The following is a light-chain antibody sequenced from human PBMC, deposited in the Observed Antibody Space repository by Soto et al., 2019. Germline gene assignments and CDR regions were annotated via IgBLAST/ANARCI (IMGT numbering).Light chain of an antibody. Sequence: QLVLTQPPSVSGAPGQRVTISCTGSSSNIGAGYDVHWYQQLPGTAPKLLIYRNNNRPSGVPDRFSGSKSGTSASLAITGLQTEDEADYYCQSYDSSLSGFVVFGGGTKVTVL. V-gene: IGLV1-40*01. CDR2: RNN. J-gene: IGLJ2*01. CDR1: SSNIGAGYD. CDR3: QSYDSSLSGFVV.